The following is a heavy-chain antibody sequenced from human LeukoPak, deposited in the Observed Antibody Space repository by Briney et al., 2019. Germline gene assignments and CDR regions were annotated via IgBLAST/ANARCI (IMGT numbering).Heavy chain of an antibody. CDR3: AKDHCSTTRCIAGFDF. J-gene: IGHJ4*02. Sequence: GGSLRLSCASSGFTFNNYAMSWVRQAPGQGLQWVSGINDVGAPFYADSVKGRFTISRDSSKNTLYLRMNSLRVEDTAIYYCAKDHCSTTRCIAGFDFWGQGTLVTVSS. CDR1: GFTFNNYA. CDR2: INDVGAP. V-gene: IGHV3-23*01. D-gene: IGHD2-2*01.